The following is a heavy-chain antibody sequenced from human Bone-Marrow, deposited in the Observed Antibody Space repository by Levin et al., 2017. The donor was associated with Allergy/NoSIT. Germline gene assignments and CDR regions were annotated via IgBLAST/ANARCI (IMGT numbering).Heavy chain of an antibody. J-gene: IGHJ4*02. Sequence: GGSLRLSCVASGFRFSNYWMTWVRRAPGKGLEYVAHIKNDGSEKRYVDSVKGRFTISRDTAKNSLSLQMNSLRAEDTAVCFCARLPRTKMAYWGQGTLVTVSS. CDR1: GFRFSNYW. V-gene: IGHV3-7*01. CDR3: ARLPRTKMAY. D-gene: IGHD1-1*01. CDR2: IKNDGSEK.